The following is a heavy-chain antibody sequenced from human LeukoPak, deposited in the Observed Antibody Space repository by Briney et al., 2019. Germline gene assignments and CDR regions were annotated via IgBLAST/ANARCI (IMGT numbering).Heavy chain of an antibody. CDR1: RFXFSNYW. D-gene: IGHD3-16*01. CDR3: AADGGPVFEY. J-gene: IGHJ4*02. V-gene: IGHV3-7*02. CDR2: IKQDGSGK. Sequence: GGSLRLSCAASRFXFSNYWISWVRQAPGKGLEWVANIKQDGSGKYYVDSVKGRFTISRDNAKNSLYLQMNSLRAEDTAVYYCAADGGPVFEYWGQGILVTVSS.